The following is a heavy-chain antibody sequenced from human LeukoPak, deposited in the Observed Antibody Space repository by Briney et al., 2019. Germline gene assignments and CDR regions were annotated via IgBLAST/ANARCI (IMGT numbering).Heavy chain of an antibody. Sequence: GGSLRPSCAASGFTFSSYAMSWVRQAPGKGLEWVSAISGSGGSTYYADSVKGRFTISRDNSKNTLYLQMNSLRAEDTAVYYCARGVRYYYYGMDVWGQGTTVTVSS. V-gene: IGHV3-23*01. CDR1: GFTFSSYA. CDR2: ISGSGGST. D-gene: IGHD4/OR15-4a*01. CDR3: ARGVRYYYYGMDV. J-gene: IGHJ6*02.